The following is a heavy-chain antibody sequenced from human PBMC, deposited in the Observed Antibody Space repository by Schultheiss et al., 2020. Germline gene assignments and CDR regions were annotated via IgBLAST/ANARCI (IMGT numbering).Heavy chain of an antibody. V-gene: IGHV1-8*01. CDR2: MNPNSGNT. CDR3: ARRRAAAGTVSLLV. J-gene: IGHJ4*02. CDR1: GYTFTSYD. D-gene: IGHD6-13*01. Sequence: ASVKVSCKASGYTFTSYDINWVRQATGQGLEWMGWMNPNSGNTGYAQKFQGRVTMTRNTSISTAYMELSSLRSEDTAVYYCARRRAAAGTVSLLVWGQGTLVTVSS.